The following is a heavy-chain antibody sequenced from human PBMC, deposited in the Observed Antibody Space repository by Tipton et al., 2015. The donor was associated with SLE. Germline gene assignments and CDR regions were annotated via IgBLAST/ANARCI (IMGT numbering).Heavy chain of an antibody. V-gene: IGHV4-4*07. CDR1: GGSISTYY. J-gene: IGHJ5*01. Sequence: TLSLTCTVSGGSISTYYWNWIRQPAGKGLELIGRVDTSGSVKFNPTLKSRVTMSLDTSKNQFSLKLSSMTAADTAVYYCARGDDILTDNWFNSWGQGTLVTVSS. CDR2: VDTSGSV. D-gene: IGHD3-9*01. CDR3: ARGDDILTDNWFNS.